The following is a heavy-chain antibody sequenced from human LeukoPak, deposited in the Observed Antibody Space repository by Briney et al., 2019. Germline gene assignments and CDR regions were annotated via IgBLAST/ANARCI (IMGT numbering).Heavy chain of an antibody. CDR3: ARKLDY. CDR2: ISSSSSTI. CDR1: GFTLSYYS. V-gene: IGHV3-48*02. Sequence: PGGSLRLSCAASGFTLSYYSLNWVRQAPGKGLEWVSYISSSSSTIYYADSVRGRFTISRDNAKNSLYLQMNSLRDEDTAVHYCARKLDYWGQGILVTVSS. J-gene: IGHJ4*02.